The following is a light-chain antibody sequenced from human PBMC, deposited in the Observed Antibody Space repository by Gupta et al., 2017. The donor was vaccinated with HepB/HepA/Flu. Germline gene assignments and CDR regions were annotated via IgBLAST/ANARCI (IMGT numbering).Light chain of an antibody. Sequence: QSVLTQPPSVSGAPGLRVAISCTGSSSNIGAGYAVHWYQQFPGTAPKLLIYVNNNRPSGVPDRFSGSKSGSSASLAITGLQAEDEADYYCQSYDSSLSGRVFGGGTKVTVL. CDR2: VNN. J-gene: IGLJ3*02. CDR3: QSYDSSLSGRV. CDR1: SSNIGAGYA. V-gene: IGLV1-40*01.